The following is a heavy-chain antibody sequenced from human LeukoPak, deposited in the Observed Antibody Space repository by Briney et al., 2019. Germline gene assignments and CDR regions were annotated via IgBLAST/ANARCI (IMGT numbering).Heavy chain of an antibody. J-gene: IGHJ4*02. CDR1: EFTFSSYG. Sequence: DPGGSLRLSCAASEFTFSSYGMHWVRQAPGKGLEWVAFIRYDGNNKYYADSVKGRFTISRDNSKNTLFLQMHNLRVEDMAVLYCAEDWNWAIDYWGQGTLVTVSS. V-gene: IGHV3-30*02. D-gene: IGHD1-7*01. CDR3: AEDWNWAIDY. CDR2: IRYDGNNK.